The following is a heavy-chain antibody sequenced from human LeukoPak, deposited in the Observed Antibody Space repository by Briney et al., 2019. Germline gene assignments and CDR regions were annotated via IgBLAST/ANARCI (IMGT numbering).Heavy chain of an antibody. CDR2: IYPGDSDT. D-gene: IGHD1-1*01. CDR1: GYSFTSYW. V-gene: IGHV5-51*01. CDR3: ARINEGAYWYFDL. Sequence: GGSLKISCKGSGYSFTSYWIGWVGQMPGKGMEWMGIIYPGDSDTRYSPSFQGQVTISADKSISTAYLQWSSLKASDTAMYYCARINEGAYWYFDLWGRGTLVTVSS. J-gene: IGHJ2*01.